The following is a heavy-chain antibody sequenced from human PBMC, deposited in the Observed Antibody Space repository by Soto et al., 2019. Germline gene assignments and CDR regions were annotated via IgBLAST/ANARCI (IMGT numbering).Heavy chain of an antibody. J-gene: IGHJ4*02. CDR3: AKDATMVRGSGYFDY. CDR2: ISGSGGST. V-gene: IGHV3-23*01. D-gene: IGHD3-10*01. CDR1: GFTFSSYA. Sequence: GGSLRLSCAASGFTFSSYAMSWVRQAPGKGLEWVSAISGSGGSTYYADSVKGRFTISRNNSKNTLYLQMNSLRAEDTAVYYCAKDATMVRGSGYFDYWGQGTLVTVSS.